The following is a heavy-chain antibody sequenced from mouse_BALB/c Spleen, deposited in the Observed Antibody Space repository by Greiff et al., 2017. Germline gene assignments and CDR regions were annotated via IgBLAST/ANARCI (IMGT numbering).Heavy chain of an antibody. CDR1: GYTFTSYW. J-gene: IGHJ3*01. V-gene: IGHV1-69*02. CDR2: IDPSDSYT. CDR3: ATRRGTGWFAY. Sequence: VQLQESGAELVKPGASVKLSCKASGYTFTSYWMHWVKQRPGQGLEWIGEIDPSDSYTNYNQKFKGKATLTVDKSSSTAYMQLSSLTSEDSAVYYCATRRGTGWFAYWGQGTLVTVSA. D-gene: IGHD3-3*01.